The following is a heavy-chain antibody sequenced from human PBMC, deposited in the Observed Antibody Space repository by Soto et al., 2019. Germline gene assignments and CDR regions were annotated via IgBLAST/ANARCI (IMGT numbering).Heavy chain of an antibody. CDR1: GFKFSTYG. CDR3: AKGRVGYVFGVQDYYFGMDV. V-gene: IGHV3-30*18. Sequence: QVQLVESGGGVVQPGRSLRLSCGASGFKFSTYGMHWVRQAPGKGLEWVAVISYDGNNKDYADSVKGRFTISRDNSKTPSYLQMNSLRAEDTAVYYWAKGRVGYVFGVQDYYFGMDVWGQGTTVAVSS. D-gene: IGHD1-26*01. CDR2: ISYDGNNK. J-gene: IGHJ6*02.